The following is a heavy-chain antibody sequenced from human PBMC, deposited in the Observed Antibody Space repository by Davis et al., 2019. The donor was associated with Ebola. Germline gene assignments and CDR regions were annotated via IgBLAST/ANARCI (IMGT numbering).Heavy chain of an antibody. Sequence: GESLKISCAASGFTFSGSAMHWVCQASGKGLEWVGRIRSKANSYATAYAASVKGRFTISRDDSKNTAYLQMNSLKTEDTAVYYCTRSTIVGATTSDYWGQGTLVTVSS. CDR3: TRSTIVGATTSDY. CDR2: IRSKANSYAT. J-gene: IGHJ4*02. D-gene: IGHD1-26*01. CDR1: GFTFSGSA. V-gene: IGHV3-73*01.